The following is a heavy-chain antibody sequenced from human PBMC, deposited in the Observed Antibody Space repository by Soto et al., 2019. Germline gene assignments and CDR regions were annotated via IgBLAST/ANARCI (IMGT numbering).Heavy chain of an antibody. J-gene: IGHJ6*02. Sequence: SVKVSCKASGGTFSSYAISWVRQAPGQGLEWMGGIIPIFGTANYAQKFQGRVTITADESTSTAYMELSSLRSEDTAVYYCASNVLLWFGELAPRFLYYYYYGMDVWGQGTTVTVSS. CDR1: GGTFSSYA. CDR3: ASNVLLWFGELAPRFLYYYYYGMDV. CDR2: IIPIFGTA. D-gene: IGHD3-10*01. V-gene: IGHV1-69*13.